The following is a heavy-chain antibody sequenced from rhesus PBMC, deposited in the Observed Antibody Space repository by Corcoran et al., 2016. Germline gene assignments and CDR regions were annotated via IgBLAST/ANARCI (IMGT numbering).Heavy chain of an antibody. Sequence: QVQLQESGPGVVKPSETLSLTCAVSGYSISSGYDWSWIRHPPGKGLDLIVYVYGSSGSTNYNQYIKNRVTISKDTSKNQFSLKLSSVTAADTAVYYCARGLSWNYRLDYWGQGVLVTVSS. V-gene: IGHV4-76*01. J-gene: IGHJ4*01. CDR2: VYGSSGST. D-gene: IGHD1-1*01. CDR3: ARGLSWNYRLDY. CDR1: GYSISSGYD.